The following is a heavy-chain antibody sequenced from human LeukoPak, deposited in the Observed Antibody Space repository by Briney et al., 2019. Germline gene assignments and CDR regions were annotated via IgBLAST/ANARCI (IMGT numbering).Heavy chain of an antibody. Sequence: PSETLSLTCTVSGGSINISSYYWGWIRQPPGKGLEWIGTIYYSGTTYYNPSLKSRVTISVDTSKNQFSLKLSSVTAADTAVYSCARGSDGLVDYWGQGTLVTVSS. CDR3: ARGSDGLVDY. V-gene: IGHV4-39*07. J-gene: IGHJ4*02. CDR1: GGSINISSYY. CDR2: IYYSGTT. D-gene: IGHD3-10*01.